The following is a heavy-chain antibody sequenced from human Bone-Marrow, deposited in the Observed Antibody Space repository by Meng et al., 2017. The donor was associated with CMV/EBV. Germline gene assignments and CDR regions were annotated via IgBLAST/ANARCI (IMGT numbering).Heavy chain of an antibody. D-gene: IGHD2-2*01. CDR3: ARGVCSSTACKFYYHGMDV. CDR2: MNPNNGNT. V-gene: IGHV1-8*03. CDR1: GYAFTSYE. Sequence: ASVKVSCKASGYAFTSYEINWVRQAAGQGLEWMGWMNPNNGNTGYAQKFQGRVTITRNTSIRTAHMELSSLTSEDTAVYYCARGVCSSTACKFYYHGMDVWGQGTTVTVSS. J-gene: IGHJ6*02.